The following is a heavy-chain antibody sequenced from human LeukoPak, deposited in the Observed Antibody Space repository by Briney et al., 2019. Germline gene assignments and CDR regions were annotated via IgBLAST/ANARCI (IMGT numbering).Heavy chain of an antibody. CDR3: AKELITMIVVVITPPFDY. CDR1: GFTFSSYA. V-gene: IGHV3-23*01. Sequence: GGSLRLSCAASGFTFSSYAMSWVRQAPGKGLEWVSAISGSGGSTYYADSVKGRFTISRDNSKNTLYLQMNSLRAEDTAVYYCAKELITMIVVVITPPFDYWGQGTLVTVSS. D-gene: IGHD3-22*01. J-gene: IGHJ4*02. CDR2: ISGSGGST.